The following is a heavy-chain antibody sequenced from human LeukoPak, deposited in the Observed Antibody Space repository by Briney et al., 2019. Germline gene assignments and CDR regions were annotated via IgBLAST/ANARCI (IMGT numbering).Heavy chain of an antibody. J-gene: IGHJ4*02. CDR3: AKDVDPFGSGSYVEGYDY. D-gene: IGHD3-10*01. Sequence: GGSLRLSCAASGFTFSSYGMHWVRQAPGKGLEWVTVISFDASNKYYADSVKGRFTVSRDNSKNTLYLQMNSLRAEDTAVYYCAKDVDPFGSGSYVEGYDYWGQGTLVTVSS. CDR2: ISFDASNK. CDR1: GFTFSSYG. V-gene: IGHV3-30*18.